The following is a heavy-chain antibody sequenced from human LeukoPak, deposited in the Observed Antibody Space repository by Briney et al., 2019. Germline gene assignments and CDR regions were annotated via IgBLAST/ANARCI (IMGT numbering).Heavy chain of an antibody. D-gene: IGHD1-1*01. CDR2: IYYSGST. CDR1: GGSISSYY. Sequence: SETLSLTCTVSGGSISSYYWSWIRQPPGKGLEWIGYIYYSGSTNYNPSLKSRVTIAVDTSKNQYSLKLSSVTAADTAVYYCARATTGTTNWFDPWGQGTLVTVSS. V-gene: IGHV4-59*01. CDR3: ARATTGTTNWFDP. J-gene: IGHJ5*02.